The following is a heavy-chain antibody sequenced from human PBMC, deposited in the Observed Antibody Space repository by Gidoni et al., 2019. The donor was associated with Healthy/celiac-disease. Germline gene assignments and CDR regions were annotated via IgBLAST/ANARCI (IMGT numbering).Heavy chain of an antibody. V-gene: IGHV4-34*01. Sequence: QVQLQQWGAGLLKPSETLSLTCAVYGGSFSGYYWSWIRQPPGKGLAWIGEINHSGSTNYNPSLKSRVTISVDTSKNQFSLKLSSVTAADTAVYYCARGLQPDDAFDIWGQGTMVTVSS. J-gene: IGHJ3*02. D-gene: IGHD4-4*01. CDR3: ARGLQPDDAFDI. CDR1: GGSFSGYY. CDR2: INHSGST.